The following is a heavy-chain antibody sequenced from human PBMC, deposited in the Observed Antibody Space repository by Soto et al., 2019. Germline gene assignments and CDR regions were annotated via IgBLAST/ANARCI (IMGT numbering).Heavy chain of an antibody. D-gene: IGHD6-13*01. CDR2: ISAGGSNT. J-gene: IGHJ4*02. Sequence: GGSLRLSCAASGFSFSNYAMNWVRQAPGKGLEWVSAISAGGSNTNYADSVKGRFTISSDNAKNTLYLQMNGLRADDTAVYYCAKEYSTSFDYWGQGTPVTVSS. CDR1: GFSFSNYA. V-gene: IGHV3-23*01. CDR3: AKEYSTSFDY.